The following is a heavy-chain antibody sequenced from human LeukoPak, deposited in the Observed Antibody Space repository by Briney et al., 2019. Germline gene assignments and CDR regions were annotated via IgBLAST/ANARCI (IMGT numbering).Heavy chain of an antibody. J-gene: IGHJ4*02. CDR3: AKGRDGYNADFDY. CDR2: ISGSGGST. Sequence: GGSLRLSCAASGFTLSSYAMSWVRQAPGKGLEWVSGISGSGGSTYYADSVKGRFTISRGNSKNTLYLRMNSLRAEDTAVYYCAKGRDGYNADFDYWGQGTLVTVSS. D-gene: IGHD5-24*01. V-gene: IGHV3-23*01. CDR1: GFTLSSYA.